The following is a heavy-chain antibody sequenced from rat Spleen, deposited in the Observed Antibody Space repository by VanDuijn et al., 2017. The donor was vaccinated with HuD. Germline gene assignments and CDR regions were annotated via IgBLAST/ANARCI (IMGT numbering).Heavy chain of an antibody. CDR2: ISYEGSST. Sequence: EVQLVESGGGLVQPGRSLKLSCAASGFTFSDYYMAWVRQAPKKGLEWVASISYEGSSTYYGDSVKGRFTISRDNAKSTLYLQMNSLRSEDTATYYCARHEQLGYYVMDAWGQGASVTVSS. J-gene: IGHJ4*01. CDR1: GFTFSDYY. CDR3: ARHEQLGYYVMDA. V-gene: IGHV5-22*01. D-gene: IGHD1-10*01.